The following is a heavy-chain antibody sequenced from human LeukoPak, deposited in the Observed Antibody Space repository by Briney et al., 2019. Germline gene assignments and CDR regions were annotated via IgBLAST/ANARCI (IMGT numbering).Heavy chain of an antibody. J-gene: IGHJ4*02. Sequence: SETLSLTCTVSGGSIYSYYWSWIRQPPGKGLEWIGYIYYSGSTYYNPSLKSRVTISVDTSKNQFSLKLSSVTAADTAVYYCARGLGYCSSTSCSEDYFDYWGQGTLVTVSS. CDR3: ARGLGYCSSTSCSEDYFDY. D-gene: IGHD2-2*01. CDR1: GGSIYSYY. V-gene: IGHV4-30-4*01. CDR2: IYYSGST.